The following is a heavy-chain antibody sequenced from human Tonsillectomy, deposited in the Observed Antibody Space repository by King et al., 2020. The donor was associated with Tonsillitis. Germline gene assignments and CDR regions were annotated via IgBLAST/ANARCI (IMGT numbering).Heavy chain of an antibody. Sequence: QLQESGPALVKPSQTLSLTCSVSGGSINSVDYYWSWIRQPPGKGLGWIGYICYNRNTYYNPALQGQATLSIDTSKNPFSLKLTSVTAADTAVYYGARAKIYYFDHWGQGTLVTVSS. V-gene: IGHV4-30-4*01. CDR3: ARAKIYYFDH. CDR1: GGSINSVDYY. J-gene: IGHJ4*02. CDR2: ICYNRNT. D-gene: IGHD3-3*01.